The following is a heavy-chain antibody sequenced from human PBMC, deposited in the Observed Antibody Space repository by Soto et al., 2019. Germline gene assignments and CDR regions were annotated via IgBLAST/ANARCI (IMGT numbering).Heavy chain of an antibody. Sequence: PGGSLRLSCAASGFTFSSYGMHWVRQAPGKGLKWVAVISYDGSNKYYADSVKGRFTISRDNSKNTLYLQMNSLRAEDTAVYYCAKHLSDYWGQGTLVTVSS. J-gene: IGHJ4*02. CDR3: AKHLSDY. V-gene: IGHV3-30*18. CDR1: GFTFSSYG. CDR2: ISYDGSNK.